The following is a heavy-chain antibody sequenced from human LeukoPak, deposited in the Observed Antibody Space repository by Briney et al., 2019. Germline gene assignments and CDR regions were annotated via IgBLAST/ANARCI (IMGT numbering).Heavy chain of an antibody. CDR1: GGSISSYY. Sequence: PSQTLSLTCTVSGGSISSYYWSWIRQPAGKGLEWIGRIYTSGSTNYNPSLKSRVTISVDTSKNQFSLKLSSVTAADTAVYYCARDSGGVRLRPSSTSPYYYYYMDVWGKGTTVTASS. V-gene: IGHV4-4*07. CDR3: ARDSGGVRLRPSSTSPYYYYYMDV. J-gene: IGHJ6*03. CDR2: IYTSGST. D-gene: IGHD2-2*01.